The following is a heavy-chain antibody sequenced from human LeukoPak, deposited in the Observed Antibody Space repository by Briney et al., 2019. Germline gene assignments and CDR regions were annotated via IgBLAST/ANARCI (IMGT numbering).Heavy chain of an antibody. J-gene: IGHJ5*02. CDR1: GFTFSSYA. CDR3: ARSNRLRNWFDP. Sequence: GGSLRLSCAASGFTFSSYAMHWVRQAPGKGLEWVAVISYDGSNKYYADSVKGRFTISRDNSKDTLYLQMNSLRAEDTAVYYCARSNRLRNWFDPWGQGTLVTVSS. D-gene: IGHD3-16*01. CDR2: ISYDGSNK. V-gene: IGHV3-30-3*01.